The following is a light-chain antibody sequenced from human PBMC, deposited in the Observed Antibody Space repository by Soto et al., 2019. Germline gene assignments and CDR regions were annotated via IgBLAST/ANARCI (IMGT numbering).Light chain of an antibody. CDR3: QTWGTGYAV. V-gene: IGLV4-69*01. CDR2: INSDGSH. J-gene: IGLJ7*01. CDR1: SGHITYT. Sequence: QLVPTQSPSASASLGASVKLTCTLSSGHITYTIAWHQQQPEKGPRYLMNINSDGSHTKGDGIPDRFSGSSSGAERYLTISSLQSEDEADYYCQTWGTGYAVFGGGTQLTVL.